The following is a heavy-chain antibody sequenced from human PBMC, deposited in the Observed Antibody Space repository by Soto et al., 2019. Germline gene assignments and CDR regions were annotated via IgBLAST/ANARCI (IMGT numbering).Heavy chain of an antibody. CDR2: ISASNGDT. J-gene: IGHJ6*03. D-gene: IGHD3-10*01. V-gene: IGHV1-18*01. CDR3: ARMLRGSSFDFYHYIDV. CDR1: GYTFTSHG. Sequence: QVQLVQSGPEVKKPGASVKVSCKASGYTFTSHGVSWVRQAPGQGLEWMGWISASNGDTNYAQKLQGRDTVTTDTSTSTAYMELRSLRPEDTAVYYCARMLRGSSFDFYHYIDVWGKGTTVTVSS.